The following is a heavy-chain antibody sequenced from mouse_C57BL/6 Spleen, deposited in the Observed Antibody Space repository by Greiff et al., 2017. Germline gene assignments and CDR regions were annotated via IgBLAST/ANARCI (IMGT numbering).Heavy chain of an antibody. CDR2: IDPENGDT. V-gene: IGHV14-4*01. CDR1: GFNIKDDY. Sequence: EVQLQESGAELVRPGASVKLSCTASGFNIKDDYMHWVKQRPEQGLEWIGWIDPENGDTEYASKFQGKATITADTSSNTAYLQLSSLTSEDTAVYYCTTSPSYGSSGAYWGQGTLVTVSA. D-gene: IGHD1-1*01. CDR3: TTSPSYGSSGAY. J-gene: IGHJ3*01.